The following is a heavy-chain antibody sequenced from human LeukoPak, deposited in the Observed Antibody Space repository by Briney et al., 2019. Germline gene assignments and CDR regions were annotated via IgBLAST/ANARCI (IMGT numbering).Heavy chain of an antibody. Sequence: GGSLRLSCAASGFSMSSYWMKWVRQAPGKGLEWVASIKEDGIDIYYVDSVRGLFTISRDNAKNSLYLQMNSLRVEDTAVYYCARNAFDSWGQGTMVTVSS. V-gene: IGHV3-7*01. CDR2: IKEDGIDI. CDR1: GFSMSSYW. CDR3: ARNAFDS. J-gene: IGHJ3*02.